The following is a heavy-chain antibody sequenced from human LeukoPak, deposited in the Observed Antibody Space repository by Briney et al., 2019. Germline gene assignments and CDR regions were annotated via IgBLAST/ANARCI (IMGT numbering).Heavy chain of an antibody. CDR2: ISGSGGST. CDR1: GFTFSSYA. V-gene: IGHV3-23*01. Sequence: GGSLRLSCAASGFTFSSYAMSWVRQAPGKGLEWVSAISGSGGSTYYADSVKGRFTISRDNSKNTLYLQMNSLRAEDTAVYYCAKDLSKDIVVVVSRLPFSTTGFDYWGQGTLVTVSS. D-gene: IGHD2-15*01. J-gene: IGHJ4*02. CDR3: AKDLSKDIVVVVSRLPFSTTGFDY.